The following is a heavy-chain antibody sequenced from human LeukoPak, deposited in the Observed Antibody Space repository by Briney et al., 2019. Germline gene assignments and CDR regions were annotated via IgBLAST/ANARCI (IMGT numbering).Heavy chain of an antibody. CDR1: GYSISSGYY. CDR2: IYHSGST. Sequence: PSETLSLTCTVSGYSISSGYYWGWIRQPPGKGLEWIGSIYHSGSTYYNPSLKSRVTISVDTSKNQFSLKLSSVTAADTAVYYCAIIAETYYFDYWGQGTLVTVSS. CDR3: AIIAETYYFDY. V-gene: IGHV4-38-2*02. J-gene: IGHJ4*02. D-gene: IGHD6-13*01.